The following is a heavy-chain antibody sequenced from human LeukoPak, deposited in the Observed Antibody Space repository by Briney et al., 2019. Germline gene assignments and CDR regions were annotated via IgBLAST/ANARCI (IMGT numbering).Heavy chain of an antibody. CDR1: GFAFSNCA. Sequence: GGSLRLSCAASGFAFSNCAMGWVRQAPGKGLEWVSAISGSGGNTYYEDSVKGRFTISRGNSKGTLYLLMNSLRAEDTAVYYCLPRIFGVVIDDCWGQGTLVTVSS. CDR2: ISGSGGNT. CDR3: LPRIFGVVIDDC. V-gene: IGHV3-23*01. J-gene: IGHJ4*02. D-gene: IGHD3-3*01.